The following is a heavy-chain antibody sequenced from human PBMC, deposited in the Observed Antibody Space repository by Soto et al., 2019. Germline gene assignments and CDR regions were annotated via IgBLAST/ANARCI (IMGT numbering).Heavy chain of an antibody. CDR2: INWNGGST. D-gene: IGHD2-2*02. CDR3: ARCSSTSCYIMASFDY. V-gene: IGHV3-20*04. Sequence: EVHLVESGGAVVRPGGSLRLSCAASGFTFDDYAMSWVRQAPGKGLAWVAAINWNGGSTTYADSLKGRFTISRDNAKNSLHLQISSLRAEDTALYYCARCSSTSCYIMASFDYWGQGTLVTVSS. J-gene: IGHJ4*02. CDR1: GFTFDDYA.